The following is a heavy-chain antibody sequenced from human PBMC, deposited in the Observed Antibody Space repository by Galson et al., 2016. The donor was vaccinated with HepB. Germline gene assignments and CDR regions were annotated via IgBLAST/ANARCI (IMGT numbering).Heavy chain of an antibody. CDR3: ARVGPSGYFFDV. Sequence: SLRLSCAASGFTFSSYAMSWVRQAPGKGLEWISSISGSGQNTYYRDSVEGRFTSSRDSSKNTLYLQMNSLRAEDTATYFCARVGPSGYFFDVWGQGALVTVSS. D-gene: IGHD3-22*01. J-gene: IGHJ4*02. CDR1: GFTFSSYA. V-gene: IGHV3-23*01. CDR2: ISGSGQNT.